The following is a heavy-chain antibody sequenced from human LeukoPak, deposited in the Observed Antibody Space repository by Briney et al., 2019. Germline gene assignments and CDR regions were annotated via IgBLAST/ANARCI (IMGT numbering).Heavy chain of an antibody. Sequence: SETLSLTCTASGGSISSYYWSWIRQPPGKGVEWIGYIYYSGSTKYNPSLRSRVTISVDTSKTQFSPKLTSVTAADTAVYYCARERRGPSYFDYWGQGTLVTVSS. V-gene: IGHV4-59*01. CDR1: GGSISSYY. J-gene: IGHJ4*02. CDR3: ARERRGPSYFDY. CDR2: IYYSGST.